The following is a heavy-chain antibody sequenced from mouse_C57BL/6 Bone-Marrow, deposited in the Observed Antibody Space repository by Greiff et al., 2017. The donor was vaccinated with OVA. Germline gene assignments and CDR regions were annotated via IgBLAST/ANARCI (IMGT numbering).Heavy chain of an antibody. CDR1: GYTFTSYW. V-gene: IGHV1-55*01. CDR2: IYPGSGST. J-gene: IGHJ3*01. D-gene: IGHD1-2*01. Sequence: VQLQQPGAELVKPGASVKMSCKASGYTFTSYWITWVKQRPGQGLEWIGDIYPGSGSTNYNEKFKSKATLTVDTSSSTAYMQLSSLTSEDSAVYYCAREGGHYSEGFAYWGQGTLVTVSA. CDR3: AREGGHYSEGFAY.